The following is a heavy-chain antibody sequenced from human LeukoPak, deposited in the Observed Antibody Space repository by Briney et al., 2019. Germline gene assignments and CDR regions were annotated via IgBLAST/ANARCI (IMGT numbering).Heavy chain of an antibody. D-gene: IGHD4-23*01. J-gene: IGHJ4*02. Sequence: PSETLSLTCTVSGGSISSGGYSWSWIRQPPGKGLEWIGYIYHSGSTYYNPSLKSRVTISVDRSKNQFSLKLSSVTAADTAVYYCARYAGGNRYFDYWGQGTLVTVSS. CDR3: ARYAGGNRYFDY. V-gene: IGHV4-30-2*01. CDR2: IYHSGST. CDR1: GGSISSGGYS.